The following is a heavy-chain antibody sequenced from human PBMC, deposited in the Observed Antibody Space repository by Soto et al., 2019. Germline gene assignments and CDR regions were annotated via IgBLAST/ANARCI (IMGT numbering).Heavy chain of an antibody. CDR3: TRDASRDSSARGWFDP. D-gene: IGHD6-13*01. CDR2: ISINSAYI. J-gene: IGHJ5*02. CDR1: GFTFRSFT. Sequence: PGGSLRRSCAASGFTFRSFTMNWVRQAPGKGLEWVSTISINSAYIYYTDALRGRFTISRDNAKNSLHLQMNSLRAEDTAVYYCTRDASRDSSARGWFDPWGPGTLVTVSS. V-gene: IGHV3-21*01.